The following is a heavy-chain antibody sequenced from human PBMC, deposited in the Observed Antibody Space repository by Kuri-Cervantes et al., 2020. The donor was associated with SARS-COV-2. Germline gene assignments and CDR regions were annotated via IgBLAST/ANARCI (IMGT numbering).Heavy chain of an antibody. CDR2: ISGSGGST. CDR3: AKDEAVAGTPSPFDY. CDR1: GFTFSSYA. J-gene: IGHJ4*02. Sequence: LSLTCAASGFTFSSYAMSWVRQAPGKGLEWVSAISGSGGSTYYADSVKGRFTISRDNSKNTLYLQMNSLRAEDTAVYYCAKDEAVAGTPSPFDYWGQGTLVTVSS. V-gene: IGHV3-23*01. D-gene: IGHD6-19*01.